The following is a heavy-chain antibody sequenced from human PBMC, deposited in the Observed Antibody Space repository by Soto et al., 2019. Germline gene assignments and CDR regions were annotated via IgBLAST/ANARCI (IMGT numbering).Heavy chain of an antibody. Sequence: EVQLLESGGALVQPGGSLRLSCAASGFTFSTYAMSWVRQAPGKGLQWVSTISGSGGNTYYADSVKGRFTISRDNSRNTLHLQMNSLRAEDTXXXXXXXXXXXXXXXXDFWGRGTLVTVSS. CDR2: ISGSGGNT. CDR1: GFTFSTYA. CDR3: XXXXXXXXXXXDF. J-gene: IGHJ2*01. V-gene: IGHV3-23*01.